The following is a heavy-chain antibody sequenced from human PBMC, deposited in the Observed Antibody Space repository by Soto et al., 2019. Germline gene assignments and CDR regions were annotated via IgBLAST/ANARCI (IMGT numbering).Heavy chain of an antibody. D-gene: IGHD3-9*01. CDR2: TYYRSKWYN. CDR1: GDSVSSNSAA. CDR3: AREVLYYEILTGYRNIPLLDY. V-gene: IGHV6-1*01. J-gene: IGHJ4*02. Sequence: SQTLSLTCAISGDSVSSNSAAWNWIRQSPSRGLEWLGRTYYRSKWYNDYAVSVKSRITINPDTSKNQFSLQLNSVTPEDTAVYYCAREVLYYEILTGYRNIPLLDYWGQGTLVTVSS.